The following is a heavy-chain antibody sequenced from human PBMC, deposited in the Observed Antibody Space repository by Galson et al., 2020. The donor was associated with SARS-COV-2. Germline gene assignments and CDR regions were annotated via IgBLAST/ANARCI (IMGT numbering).Heavy chain of an antibody. Sequence: ASETLSLTCTVSGGSISSSSYFWGWLRQPPGKGLEWIGSIYYRGNSYHNPSLKSRVTMSVDTSKNQFSLNLTSVTAADTAVYYCARGRQLLANFDYWGQGALVTVSS. D-gene: IGHD6-13*01. CDR1: GGSISSSSYF. J-gene: IGHJ4*02. CDR3: ARGRQLLANFDY. V-gene: IGHV4-39*07. CDR2: IYYRGNS.